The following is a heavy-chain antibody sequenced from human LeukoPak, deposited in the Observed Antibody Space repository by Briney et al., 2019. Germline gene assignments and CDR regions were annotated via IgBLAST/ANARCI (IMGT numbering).Heavy chain of an antibody. J-gene: IGHJ5*02. Sequence: PSGTLSLTCAVSGGSISSSNWWSWVRQPPGKGLEWIGEINHSGSTNYNPSLKSRVTISVDTSKNQFSLKLSSVTAADTAVYYCARERAPRRTYYYGSGSFNWFDPWGQGTLVTVSS. CDR3: ARERAPRRTYYYGSGSFNWFDP. D-gene: IGHD3-10*01. V-gene: IGHV4-4*02. CDR2: INHSGST. CDR1: GGSISSSNW.